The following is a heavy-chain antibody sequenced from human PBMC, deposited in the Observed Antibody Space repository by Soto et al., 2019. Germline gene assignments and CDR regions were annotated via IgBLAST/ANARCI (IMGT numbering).Heavy chain of an antibody. Sequence: GGSLRLSCAASGFTFSGYRMHWVRQAPGKGLVWVSRINSDGSSTDYADSVRGRFTISRDNAKNTLHLQMDSLRAEDTAVYYCARTNYHFDLWGQGTPVTVS. CDR2: INSDGSST. V-gene: IGHV3-74*01. J-gene: IGHJ4*02. CDR3: ARTNYHFDL. D-gene: IGHD3-10*01. CDR1: GFTFSGYR.